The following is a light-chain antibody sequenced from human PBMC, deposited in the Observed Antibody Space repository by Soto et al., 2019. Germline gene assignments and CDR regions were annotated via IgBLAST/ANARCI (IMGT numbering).Light chain of an antibody. V-gene: IGLV2-14*02. CDR3: FSFTTTSTHV. CDR1: SSNIDVFDL. J-gene: IGLJ1*01. Sequence: QSALTQPASVSGSPGQSITISCTGTSSNIDVFDLVSWYRQRPGKPPKLMIYGVTKRPSGVSDRFSGSKSGNTAYLTISGLQVEDEAEYFCFSFTTTSTHVFGTGTKVTVL. CDR2: GVT.